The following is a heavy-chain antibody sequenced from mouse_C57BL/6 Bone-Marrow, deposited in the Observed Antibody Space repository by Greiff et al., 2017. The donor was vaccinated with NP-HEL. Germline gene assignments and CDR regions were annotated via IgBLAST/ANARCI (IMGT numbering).Heavy chain of an antibody. CDR1: GYTFTSYW. J-gene: IGHJ4*01. D-gene: IGHD4-1*02. V-gene: IGHV1-64*01. CDR3: ARRRGYNWYYYAMDY. CDR2: IHPNSGST. Sequence: QVQLQQPGAELVKPGASVKLSCKASGYTFTSYWMHWVKQRPGQGLEWIGMIHPNSGSTNYNEKFKSKATLTVDKSSSTAYKQLSSLTSEDSAVYYCARRRGYNWYYYAMDYWGQGTSVTVSS.